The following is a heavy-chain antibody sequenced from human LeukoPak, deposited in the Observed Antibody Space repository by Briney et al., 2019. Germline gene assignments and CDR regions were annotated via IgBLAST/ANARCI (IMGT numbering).Heavy chain of an antibody. CDR3: VRDNGFCDL. J-gene: IGHJ4*02. CDR1: GGSVDDGGYY. Sequence: SETLSLTCSVSGGSVDDGGYYWSWIRQPPGKGLEWIGHVYSSGSTMYNPSLKSRLTISLDKSKNQFSLILNSVIAADTAVHYCVRDNGFCDLWGQGTLVTVSS. CDR2: VYSSGST. V-gene: IGHV4-61*08.